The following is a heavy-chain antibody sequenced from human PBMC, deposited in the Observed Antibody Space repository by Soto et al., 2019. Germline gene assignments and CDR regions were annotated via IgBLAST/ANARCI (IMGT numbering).Heavy chain of an antibody. Sequence: VKVSCKACGGTFSSYAISWVRQAPGQGLEWMGGIIPIFGTANYAQKFQGRVTITADKSTSTAYMELSSLRSEDTAVYYCARKVPRPANSFHPRGPAPLLTLSS. J-gene: IGHJ5*02. CDR2: IIPIFGTA. D-gene: IGHD6-6*01. CDR1: GGTFSSYA. CDR3: ARKVPRPANSFHP. V-gene: IGHV1-69*13.